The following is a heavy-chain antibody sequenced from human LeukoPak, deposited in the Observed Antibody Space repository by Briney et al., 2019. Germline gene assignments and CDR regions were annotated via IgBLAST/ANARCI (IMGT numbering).Heavy chain of an antibody. CDR2: LSSGGST. D-gene: IGHD3-10*01. J-gene: IGHJ5*02. CDR1: GFTVSSNY. V-gene: IGHV3-66*01. Sequence: PGGSLRLSCAASGFTVSSNYMSWVRQAPGKGLEWVSLLSSGGSTYYADSVKGRFTISRDNSKNTLYLQMNSLRAEDTAVYYCTRVLRSANWFDPWGQGTPVTVSS. CDR3: TRVLRSANWFDP.